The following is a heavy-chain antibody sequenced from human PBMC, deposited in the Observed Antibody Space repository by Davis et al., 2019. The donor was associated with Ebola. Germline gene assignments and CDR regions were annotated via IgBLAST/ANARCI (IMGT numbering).Heavy chain of an antibody. CDR2: IYHSGSA. D-gene: IGHD1-26*01. Sequence: MPSETLSLTCAVSGGSISSSNWWSWVRQPPGKGLEWIGEIYHSGSANYNPSLKSRVTISVDKSKNQFSLKLSSVTAADTAVYYCARGTTGSYSSFHWGQGTLVTVSS. V-gene: IGHV4-4*02. CDR1: GGSISSSNW. CDR3: ARGTTGSYSSFH. J-gene: IGHJ4*02.